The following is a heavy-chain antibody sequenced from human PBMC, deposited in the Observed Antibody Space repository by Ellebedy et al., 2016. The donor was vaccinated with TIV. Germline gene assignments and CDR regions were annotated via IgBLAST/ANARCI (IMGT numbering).Heavy chain of an antibody. Sequence: MPSETLSLTCTVSGGSISSYYWSWIRQPPGKGLEWIGYIYYSGSTNYNPSLKSRVTISVDTSKNQFSLKLSSVTAADTAMYYCARHRGSLSYYYYGMDVWGQGTTVTVSS. CDR3: ARHRGSLSYYYYGMDV. CDR2: IYYSGST. J-gene: IGHJ6*02. CDR1: GGSISSYY. V-gene: IGHV4-59*08. D-gene: IGHD2/OR15-2a*01.